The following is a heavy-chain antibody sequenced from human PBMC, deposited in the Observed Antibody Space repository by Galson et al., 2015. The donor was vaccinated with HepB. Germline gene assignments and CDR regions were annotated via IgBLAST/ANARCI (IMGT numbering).Heavy chain of an antibody. Sequence: QSGAEVKKPGESLKISCKGSGYSFTSYWIGWVRQVPGKGLEWMGIIYPGDSDTRYSPSFQGQVTISADKSISTAYLQWSSLKASDTAMYYCASYGPTAVGNRAEYFQHWGQGTLVTVSS. CDR1: GYSFTSYW. J-gene: IGHJ1*01. D-gene: IGHD6-13*01. CDR2: IYPGDSDT. CDR3: ASYGPTAVGNRAEYFQH. V-gene: IGHV5-51*01.